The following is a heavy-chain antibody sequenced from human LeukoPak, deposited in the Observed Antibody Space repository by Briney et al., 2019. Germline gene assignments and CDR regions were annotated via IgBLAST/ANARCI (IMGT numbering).Heavy chain of an antibody. CDR1: GFTFSSYG. CDR3: ATNGGGSHYFDY. J-gene: IGHJ4*02. CDR2: IWYDGSKK. Sequence: HPGRSLRLSCAASGFTFSSYGMHWVRQAPGKGLEWVADIWYDGSKKYYADSVKGRFTISRDTSKNTLYLQMNSLRAEDTALYYCATNGGGSHYFDYWGQGTLVTVSS. D-gene: IGHD3-16*01. V-gene: IGHV3-33*01.